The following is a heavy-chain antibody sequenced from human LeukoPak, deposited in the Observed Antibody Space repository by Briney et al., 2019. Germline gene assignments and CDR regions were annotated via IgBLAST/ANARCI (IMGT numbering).Heavy chain of an antibody. CDR2: IYPGDSDT. V-gene: IGHV5-51*01. CDR3: ASSGGYTVTTVLN. D-gene: IGHD4-17*01. Sequence: RGESLKISCKGSGYNFTIYWIGWVRQMPGKGLEWMGIIYPGDSDTRYSPSFQGQVTISADKSISTAYLQWSSLKASDTAMYYCASSGGYTVTTVLNWGQGTLVTVSS. CDR1: GYNFTIYW. J-gene: IGHJ4*02.